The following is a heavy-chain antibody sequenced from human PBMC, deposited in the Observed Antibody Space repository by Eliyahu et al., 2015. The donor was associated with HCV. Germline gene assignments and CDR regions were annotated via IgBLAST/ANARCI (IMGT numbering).Heavy chain of an antibody. CDR2: IHYNGHT. CDR3: VMSHYDSSGYSDLPYY. CDR1: GRSLSSSSYY. Sequence: QLQESGPGLVKPSETLSLTCSVSGRSLSSSSYYWAWIRQSPGKGPEWIGRIHYNGHTDYNPSLKSRLTMSIDTSKNQFSLRLSSVTAADTAVFYCVMSHYDSSGYSDLPYYWGQGALVTVSS. J-gene: IGHJ4*02. V-gene: IGHV4-39*01. D-gene: IGHD3-22*01.